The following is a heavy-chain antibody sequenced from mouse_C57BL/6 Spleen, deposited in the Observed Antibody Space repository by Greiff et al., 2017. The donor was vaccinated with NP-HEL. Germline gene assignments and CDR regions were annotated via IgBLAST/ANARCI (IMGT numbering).Heavy chain of an antibody. CDR1: GFTFSDYY. CDR3: ARGPLYYGSSHWYFDV. D-gene: IGHD1-1*01. V-gene: IGHV5-16*01. Sequence: EVQLVESEGGLVQPGSSMKLSCTASGFTFSDYYMAWVRQVPEKGLEWVANINYDGSSTYYLDSLKSRFIISRDNAKNILYLQMSSLKSEDTATYYCARGPLYYGSSHWYFDVWGTGTTVTVSS. J-gene: IGHJ1*03. CDR2: INYDGSST.